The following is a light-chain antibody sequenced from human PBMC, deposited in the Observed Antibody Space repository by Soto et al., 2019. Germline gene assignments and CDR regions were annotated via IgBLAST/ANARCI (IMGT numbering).Light chain of an antibody. Sequence: DIQMTQSPSTLSASVGDTVTVTCRASQSITNWLAWYQQKPGQAPKLLIYKASNLESGVPSRFSGSGSGTEFTLTISSLQPDDFATYYCQQYNSYSGTFGQGTKVEIK. CDR2: KAS. CDR1: QSITNW. J-gene: IGKJ1*01. CDR3: QQYNSYSGT. V-gene: IGKV1-5*03.